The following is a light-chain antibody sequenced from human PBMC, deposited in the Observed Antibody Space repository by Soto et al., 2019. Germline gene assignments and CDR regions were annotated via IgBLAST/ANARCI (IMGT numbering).Light chain of an antibody. CDR1: SSNIGAGYD. CDR3: QSYDNSLSASGV. CDR2: GDT. V-gene: IGLV1-40*01. J-gene: IGLJ3*02. Sequence: QSVLTQPPSMSGAPGQRVTISCTGSSSNIGAGYDVHWYQHLPGAAPKLLIYGDTNRPSGVPDRFSGSKSGTSASLAITGLQAEDEADYYCQSYDNSLSASGVFGGGTKLTVL.